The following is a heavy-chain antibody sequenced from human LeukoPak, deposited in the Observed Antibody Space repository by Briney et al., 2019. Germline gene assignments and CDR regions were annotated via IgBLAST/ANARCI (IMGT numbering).Heavy chain of an antibody. CDR2: IIPIFGTA. J-gene: IGHJ4*02. D-gene: IGHD4-23*01. V-gene: IGHV1-69*01. CDR3: SLGRRLRWPSGFDY. CDR1: GGTFSSYA. Sequence: AASVKVSCKASGGTFSSYAISWVRQAPGQGLEWMGGIIPIFGTANYAQKFQGRVTITADESTSTAYMELSSLRSEDTAVYYCSLGRRLRWPSGFDYWGQGTLVTVSS.